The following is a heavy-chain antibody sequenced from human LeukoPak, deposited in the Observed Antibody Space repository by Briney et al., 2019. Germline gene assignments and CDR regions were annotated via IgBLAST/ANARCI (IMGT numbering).Heavy chain of an antibody. V-gene: IGHV3-33*08. Sequence: GGSLRLSCAASGFTFSSYGMHWVRQAPGKGLEWVAVIWYDGSNKYYAGSVKGRFTISRDNSKNTLYLQMNSLRAEDTAVYYCARDCSGGSCYFDYWGQGTLVTVSS. D-gene: IGHD2-15*01. J-gene: IGHJ4*02. CDR1: GFTFSSYG. CDR2: IWYDGSNK. CDR3: ARDCSGGSCYFDY.